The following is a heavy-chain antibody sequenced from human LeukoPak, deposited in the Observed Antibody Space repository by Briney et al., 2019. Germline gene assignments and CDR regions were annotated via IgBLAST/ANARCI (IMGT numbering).Heavy chain of an antibody. D-gene: IGHD4-17*01. Sequence: GRSLRLSCAASGFTFSSYGMHWVRQAPGRGLEWVAVIWYDGSNKYYADSVKGRFTISRDNSKNTLYLQMNSLRAEDTAVYYCARGAGTVTDYWGQGTLVTVSS. V-gene: IGHV3-33*01. CDR2: IWYDGSNK. CDR1: GFTFSSYG. CDR3: ARGAGTVTDY. J-gene: IGHJ4*02.